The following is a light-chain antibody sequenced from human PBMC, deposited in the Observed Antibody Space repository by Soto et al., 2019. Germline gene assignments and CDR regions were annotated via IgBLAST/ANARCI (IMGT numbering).Light chain of an antibody. J-gene: IGLJ2*01. Sequence: QSVLAQPPSVSGAPGQRVTISCTGSSSNIGAGCDVHWYQQLPGTAPKLLIYGNSNRPSGVPDRVSGSKSGTSASLAITGLQAEDEADYYCQSYDSSLSAVVFGGGTKLTVL. CDR2: GNS. CDR1: SSNIGAGCD. V-gene: IGLV1-40*01. CDR3: QSYDSSLSAVV.